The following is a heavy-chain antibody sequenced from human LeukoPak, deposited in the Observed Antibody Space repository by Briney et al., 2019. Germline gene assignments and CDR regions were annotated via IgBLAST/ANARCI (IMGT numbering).Heavy chain of an antibody. V-gene: IGHV3-30*04. D-gene: IGHD2-2*01. J-gene: IGHJ4*02. CDR2: ISYDGSNK. CDR1: GFTFSSYA. CDR3: ARDNCGSTSCYHGY. Sequence: GRFLRLSCAASGFTFSSYAMHWVRQAPGKGLEWVAVISYDGSNKYYADSVKGRFTISRDNSKNTLYLQMNSLRAEDTAVYYCARDNCGSTSCYHGYWGQGTLVTVSS.